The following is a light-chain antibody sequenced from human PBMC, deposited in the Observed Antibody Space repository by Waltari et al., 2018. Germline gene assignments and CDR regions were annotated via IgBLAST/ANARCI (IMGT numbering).Light chain of an antibody. V-gene: IGLV3-21*04. J-gene: IGLJ2*01. Sequence: SYVLPPPPSASLAPGAPATPIRRGDDIGSNSVHWYHQKPGQAPVLVIYYDNDRPAGIPARFSGSNSGNTATLTIARVEAGDEADYFCQVWDTGSDQVVFGGGTKLSVL. CDR3: QVWDTGSDQVV. CDR2: YDN. CDR1: DIGSNS.